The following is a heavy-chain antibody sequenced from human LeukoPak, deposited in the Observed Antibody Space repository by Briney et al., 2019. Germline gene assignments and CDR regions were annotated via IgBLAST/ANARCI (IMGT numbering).Heavy chain of an antibody. CDR2: INPNSGDT. Sequence: ASVKVSCKASGYTFTGYYMHWVRQAPGQGLEWTGWINPNSGDTNYAQKFQGRVTMTRDTSISTVYMELRRLRYDDTAAYYCARGPLEYCSGGTCYSGRNWFDPWGQGTLVTVSS. J-gene: IGHJ5*02. D-gene: IGHD2-15*01. CDR3: ARGPLEYCSGGTCYSGRNWFDP. V-gene: IGHV1-2*02. CDR1: GYTFTGYY.